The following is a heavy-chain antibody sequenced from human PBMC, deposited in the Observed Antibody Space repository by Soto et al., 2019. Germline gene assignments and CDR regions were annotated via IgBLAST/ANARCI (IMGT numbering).Heavy chain of an antibody. Sequence: EVQLVESGGGLVQPGRSLRLSCAASGFTVDDYAMHWVRQAPGKGLEWVSGISWNSETIDYADSGKGRFTISRDNAQSSLLLQMNGLKPDDSALSYCATVMKWGGMSTIASFASWGPGTLVTVSS. CDR3: ATVMKWGGMSTIASFAS. J-gene: IGHJ4*02. CDR2: ISWNSETI. V-gene: IGHV3-9*01. CDR1: GFTVDDYA. D-gene: IGHD5-12*01.